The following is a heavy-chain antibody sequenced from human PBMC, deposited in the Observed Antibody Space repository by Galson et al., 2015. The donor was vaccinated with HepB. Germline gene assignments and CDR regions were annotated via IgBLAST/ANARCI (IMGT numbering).Heavy chain of an antibody. Sequence: SLRLSCAASGFTFSSYGMHWVRQAPGKGLEWVAVISYDGSNKYYADSVKGRFTISRDNSKNTLYLQMNSLRAEDTAVYYCAKALSGDYYYGMDVWGQGTTVTVSS. D-gene: IGHD4-17*01. CDR2: ISYDGSNK. CDR1: GFTFSSYG. V-gene: IGHV3-30*18. J-gene: IGHJ6*02. CDR3: AKALSGDYYYGMDV.